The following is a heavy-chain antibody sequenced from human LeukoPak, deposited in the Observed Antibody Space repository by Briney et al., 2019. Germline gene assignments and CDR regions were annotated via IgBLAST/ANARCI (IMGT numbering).Heavy chain of an antibody. CDR1: GFTFSGSA. CDR2: IRSKANSYAT. J-gene: IGHJ4*02. CDR3: TSRGTVAGSNGSDY. D-gene: IGHD6-19*01. Sequence: GGSLRLSCAASGFTFSGSAMHWVRQASGKGLEWVGRIRSKANSYATAYAASVKGSFTISRDDSKNTAYLQMNSLKTEDTAVYYCTSRGTVAGSNGSDYWGQGTLVTVSS. V-gene: IGHV3-73*01.